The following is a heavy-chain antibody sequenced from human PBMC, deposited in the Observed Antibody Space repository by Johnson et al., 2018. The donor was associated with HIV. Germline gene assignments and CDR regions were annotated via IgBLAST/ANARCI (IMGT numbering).Heavy chain of an antibody. CDR1: GFSFSDYA. CDR3: ARDRGRLISYGLDAFDI. D-gene: IGHD5-18*01. CDR2: IRGSGGTT. J-gene: IGHJ3*02. V-gene: IGHV3-23*04. Sequence: VQLVESGGGLVQPGGSLILSCAASGFSFSDYAMSWVRQAPVTGLELVLVIRGSGGTTYYVDSVKGRFTISRDNAKNSLSLQMNSLGAEDTAVYYCARDRGRLISYGLDAFDIWGQGTMVTVSS.